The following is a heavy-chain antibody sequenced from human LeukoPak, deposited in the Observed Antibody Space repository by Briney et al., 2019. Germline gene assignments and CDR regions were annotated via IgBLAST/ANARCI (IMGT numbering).Heavy chain of an antibody. CDR3: VKGPYYYDSSGYSRRWFDP. V-gene: IGHV3-23*01. CDR1: GFTFSTYW. CDR2: ISGRSGTT. J-gene: IGHJ5*02. D-gene: IGHD3-22*01. Sequence: GGSLRLSCAAPGFTFSTYWMSWVRQAPGKGLEWVSAISGRSGTTYYADSVKGRFTISRDNSKNTVYLQMNSLRAEDTAVYYCVKGPYYYDSSGYSRRWFDPWGQGTLVTVSS.